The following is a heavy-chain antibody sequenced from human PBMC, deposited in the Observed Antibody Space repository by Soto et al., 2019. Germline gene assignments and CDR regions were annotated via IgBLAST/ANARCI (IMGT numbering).Heavy chain of an antibody. CDR2: IIPIFGTA. Sequence: VKVSCKASGGTFSSYAISWVRQAPGQGLEWMGGIIPIFGTANYAQKFQGRVTITADKSTSTAYMELSSLRSEDTAVYYCASNTGSYYEYYYYGMDVWGQGTTVTVSS. V-gene: IGHV1-69*06. J-gene: IGHJ6*02. CDR3: ASNTGSYYEYYYYGMDV. D-gene: IGHD1-26*01. CDR1: GGTFSSYA.